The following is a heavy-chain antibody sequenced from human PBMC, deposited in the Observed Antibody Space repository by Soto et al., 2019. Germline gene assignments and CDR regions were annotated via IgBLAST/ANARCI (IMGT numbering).Heavy chain of an antibody. V-gene: IGHV3-21*01. CDR3: TSRMTTMSTRWGAFDI. D-gene: IGHD3-16*01. CDR2: ILAGGESF. J-gene: IGHJ3*02. Sequence: EVRLVESGGGLVKPGGSLRLSCEASGFTLNTYLMNWVRQAPGKGLEWVSSILAGGESFWYADSVKGRFTISRDNAKNSVWLEMDRLRAVDTAVYYCTSRMTTMSTRWGAFDIWGPGTMVSVSS. CDR1: GFTLNTYL.